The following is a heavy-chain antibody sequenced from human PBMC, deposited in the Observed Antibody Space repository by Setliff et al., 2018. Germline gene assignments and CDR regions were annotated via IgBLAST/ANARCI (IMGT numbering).Heavy chain of an antibody. J-gene: IGHJ4*02. V-gene: IGHV4-4*02. D-gene: IGHD3-3*01. CDR1: GGSISSSNW. CDR2: IYHSGST. CDR3: ARRATYYNFWSGYYDY. Sequence: ASETLSLTCAVSGGSISSSNWWSWVRQPPGKGLEWLGEIYHSGSTNYNPSLKSRVTISVDKSKNQFSLKLSSVTAADTAVYYCARRATYYNFWSGYYDYWGQGTLVTVSS.